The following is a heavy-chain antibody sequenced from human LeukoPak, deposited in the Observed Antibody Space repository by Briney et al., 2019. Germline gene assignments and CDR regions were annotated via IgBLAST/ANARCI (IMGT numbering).Heavy chain of an antibody. CDR3: AKGGKWDVTPFDY. CDR1: GFTFSSYA. Sequence: GGSLRLSCAASGFTFSSYAMSWVRQAPGKGLEWVSAISGSGGSTYYADSVKGRFTISRDDSKNTLYLQMNSLRAEDTAVYYCAKGGKWDVTPFDYWGQGTLVTVSS. J-gene: IGHJ4*02. V-gene: IGHV3-23*01. D-gene: IGHD1-26*01. CDR2: ISGSGGST.